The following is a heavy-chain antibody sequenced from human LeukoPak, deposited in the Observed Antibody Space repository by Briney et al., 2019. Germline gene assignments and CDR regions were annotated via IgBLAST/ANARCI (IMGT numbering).Heavy chain of an antibody. D-gene: IGHD6-19*01. V-gene: IGHV1-2*02. J-gene: IGHJ4*02. CDR3: ARDYSSGWEGFDH. Sequence: ASVKVSCKASGYTFTGYYMHWVRQAPGQGLEWMGWINPNSGGTNYAQKFQGRVTMTRDTSISTAYMELSRLRSDDTAVYYCARDYSSGWEGFDHWGQGTLVTVSS. CDR2: INPNSGGT. CDR1: GYTFTGYY.